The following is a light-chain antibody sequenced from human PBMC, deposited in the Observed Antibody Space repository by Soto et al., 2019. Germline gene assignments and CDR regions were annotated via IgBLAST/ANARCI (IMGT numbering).Light chain of an antibody. CDR1: SSDVGSYNL. Sequence: QSALTQPASVSGSPGQSITISCTGTSSDVGSYNLVSWYQQHPGKAPKLMIYEGSKRPSGVSNRFSGSKSGNTASLTISGLQAEDEADYYCSLYTTDSTYVFGTGTKLTVL. CDR2: EGS. CDR3: SLYTTDSTYV. J-gene: IGLJ1*01. V-gene: IGLV2-14*02.